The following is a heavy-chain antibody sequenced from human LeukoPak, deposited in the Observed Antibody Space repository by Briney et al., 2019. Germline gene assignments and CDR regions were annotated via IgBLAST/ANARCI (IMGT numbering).Heavy chain of an antibody. CDR3: ARCDVDIVTTIGFDP. Sequence: SVKVSCKASGGTFSSYAISWVRQAPGQGHEWMGRVIPIFGIANYAQKFQGRVTITADKSTSTAYMELSSLRSEDTAVYYCARCDVDIVTTIGFDPWGQGTLVTVSS. J-gene: IGHJ5*02. CDR2: VIPIFGIA. CDR1: GGTFSSYA. D-gene: IGHD5-12*01. V-gene: IGHV1-69*04.